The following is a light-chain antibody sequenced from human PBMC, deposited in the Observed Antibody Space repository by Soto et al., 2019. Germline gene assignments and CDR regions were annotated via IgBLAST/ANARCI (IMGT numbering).Light chain of an antibody. CDR1: NIGTKS. CDR2: NDS. CDR3: QVWDSSSEWV. J-gene: IGLJ3*02. V-gene: IGLV3-21*02. Sequence: SYELSQPPSVSVAPGQTARITCGGKNIGTKSVHWYQQKPGQAPVLVVFNDSDRPPGIPERFSGSNSGDTATTATLTISRVEAGDEADYYCQVWDSSSEWVFGGGTKLTVL.